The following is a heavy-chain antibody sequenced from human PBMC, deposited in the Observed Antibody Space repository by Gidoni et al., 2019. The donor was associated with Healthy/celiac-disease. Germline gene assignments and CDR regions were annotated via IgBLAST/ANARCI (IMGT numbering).Heavy chain of an antibody. CDR1: GFTVSSNY. Sequence: EVQLAESGGGLIQPGGSLRLSCAATGFTVSSNYMSWVRQAPGKGREWVSVIYSGGSTYYADSVKGRFTISRDNSKNTLYLQMNSLRAEDTAVYYCATHYGSYFEFDYWGQGTLVTVSS. CDR2: IYSGGST. J-gene: IGHJ4*02. D-gene: IGHD1-26*01. V-gene: IGHV3-53*01. CDR3: ATHYGSYFEFDY.